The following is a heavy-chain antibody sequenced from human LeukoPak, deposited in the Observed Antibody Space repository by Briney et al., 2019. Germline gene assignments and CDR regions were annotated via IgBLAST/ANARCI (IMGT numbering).Heavy chain of an antibody. J-gene: IGHJ3*02. CDR1: GVTLSDHH. V-gene: IGHV3-72*01. CDR2: TRDKARSYRT. Sequence: GGSLRLSCAASGVTLSDHHVDWVRQAPGKGLKWVGRTRDKARSYRTEYAASVDGRFTISRDDSKNAVYLQMNSLKTEDTAVYYCARDGGEGDNSAFDIWGQGTVVTVSS. D-gene: IGHD3-16*01. CDR3: ARDGGEGDNSAFDI.